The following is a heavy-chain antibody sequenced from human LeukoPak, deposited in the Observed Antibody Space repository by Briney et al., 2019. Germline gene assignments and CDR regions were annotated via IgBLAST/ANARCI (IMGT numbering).Heavy chain of an antibody. Sequence: GGSLRLSCAASGFTFSSYSMNWVRQAPGKGLEWVSSISSSSGYIYYADSVKGRFTISRDNAKNSLYLQMNSLRAEDTAVYFCARGSGWYGQYYFDYWGQGTLVTVSS. V-gene: IGHV3-21*01. D-gene: IGHD6-19*01. J-gene: IGHJ4*02. CDR1: GFTFSSYS. CDR2: ISSSSGYI. CDR3: ARGSGWYGQYYFDY.